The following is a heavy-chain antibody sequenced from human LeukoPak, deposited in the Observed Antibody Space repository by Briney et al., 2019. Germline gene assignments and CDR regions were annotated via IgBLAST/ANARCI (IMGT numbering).Heavy chain of an antibody. Sequence: PSETRSLTCAVSGGSISSYYWSWIRQPPGKGLEWIGYIYYSGSTNYNPSLKSRVTISVDTSKNQFSLKLSSVTAADTAVYYCACGVAGTAVDYWGQGTLVTVSS. CDR2: IYYSGST. V-gene: IGHV4-59*01. CDR3: ACGVAGTAVDY. D-gene: IGHD6-19*01. J-gene: IGHJ4*02. CDR1: GGSISSYY.